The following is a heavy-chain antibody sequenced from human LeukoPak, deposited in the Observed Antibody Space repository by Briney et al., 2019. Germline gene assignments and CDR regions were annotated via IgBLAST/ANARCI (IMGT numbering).Heavy chain of an antibody. Sequence: SETLSLTCAVYGGSFSGYYWSWIRQPPGKGLEWIGEINHSGSTNYNPSLKSRVTISVDTSKNQFSLKLSSVTAADTAVYYCARVAGATGYWGQGTLVTVSS. J-gene: IGHJ4*02. D-gene: IGHD1-26*01. CDR1: GGSFSGYY. V-gene: IGHV4-34*01. CDR3: ARVAGATGY. CDR2: INHSGST.